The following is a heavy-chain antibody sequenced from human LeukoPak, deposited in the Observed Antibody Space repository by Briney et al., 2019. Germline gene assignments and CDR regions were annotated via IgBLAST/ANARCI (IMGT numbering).Heavy chain of an antibody. D-gene: IGHD2-8*01. CDR3: ARVDPNGYSDY. CDR1: GYSVNYDY. J-gene: IGHJ4*02. V-gene: IGHV4-59*02. Sequence: PSETLSLTCTVSGYSVNYDYWSWIRQPPGKGLQWIGYIYNSGTIYNPSLKNRVTISLDTSRNQFSLKGSSVSAADTAVYYCARVDPNGYSDYWGQGILVTVSS. CDR2: IYNSGT.